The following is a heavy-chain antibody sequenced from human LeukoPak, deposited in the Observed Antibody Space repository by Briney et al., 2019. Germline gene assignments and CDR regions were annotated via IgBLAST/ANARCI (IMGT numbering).Heavy chain of an antibody. D-gene: IGHD5-18*01. Sequence: PSETLSLTCTVSGGSISSGGYYWSWIRQHPGKVLEWIGYIYYSGSTYYNPSLKSRVTISVDTSKNQFSLKLSSVTAADTAVYYCARYSHVEAFDIWGQGTMVTVSS. J-gene: IGHJ3*02. CDR1: GGSISSGGYY. V-gene: IGHV4-31*03. CDR2: IYYSGST. CDR3: ARYSHVEAFDI.